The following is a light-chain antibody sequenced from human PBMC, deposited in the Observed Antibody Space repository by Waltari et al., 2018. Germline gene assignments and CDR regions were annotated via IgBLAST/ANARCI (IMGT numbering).Light chain of an antibody. CDR3: PERSNWVFT. CDR1: QSVTNY. CDR2: DAS. V-gene: IGKV3-11*01. J-gene: IGKJ3*01. Sequence: ENVLTQSPATLSLSPGDRATLSSRASQSVTNYLAWYQQNPGQAPRLLIYDASNRATGIPARFSGSGSGTDFTLTISCLEPGDFAVYYCPERSNWVFTFGPGTKVDI.